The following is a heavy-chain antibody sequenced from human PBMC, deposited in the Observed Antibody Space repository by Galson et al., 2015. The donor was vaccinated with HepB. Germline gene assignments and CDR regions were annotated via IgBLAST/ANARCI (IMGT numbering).Heavy chain of an antibody. Sequence: SETLSLTCTVSGGSISSSSYYWGWIRQPPGKGLEWIGSIYYSGSTYYNPSLKSRVTISVDTSKNQFSLKLSSVTAADTAVYYFAIFPYYYGSGSSDYWGQGTLVTVSS. D-gene: IGHD3-10*01. CDR2: IYYSGST. CDR3: AIFPYYYGSGSSDY. CDR1: GGSISSSSYY. V-gene: IGHV4-39*01. J-gene: IGHJ4*02.